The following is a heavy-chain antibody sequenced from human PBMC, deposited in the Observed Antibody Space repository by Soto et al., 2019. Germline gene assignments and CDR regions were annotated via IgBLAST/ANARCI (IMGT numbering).Heavy chain of an antibody. CDR1: GGTLTNFINYP. Sequence: QVQLVQSGAEVMQPGSSVKVSCKPSGGTLTNFINYPINWVRQSPGQGLEWMGGIVPKIGTVNYAQKFQGRVTMTADKSTGTVYMELSSLRSDDSALYYCARRNTAGFLRYFDNWGQGTLGTVSS. V-gene: IGHV1-69*06. J-gene: IGHJ4*02. D-gene: IGHD6-19*01. CDR2: IVPKIGTV. CDR3: ARRNTAGFLRYFDN.